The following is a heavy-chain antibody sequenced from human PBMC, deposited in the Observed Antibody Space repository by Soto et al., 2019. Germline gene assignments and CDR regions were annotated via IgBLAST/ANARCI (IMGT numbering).Heavy chain of an antibody. J-gene: IGHJ4*02. CDR3: ARVFPDGWVEPGVVRGYLDT. Sequence: QVQLVQSGAEVKEPGSAVKVSCKAPADSFSSYGISWVRQSPGQGLEWMGGIIPIFGTTNYAETFQGRVTITADESTNTAYMELSSLRSEDTALYYCARVFPDGWVEPGVVRGYLDTWGRGPLVTVSS. D-gene: IGHD3-3*01. CDR2: IIPIFGTT. V-gene: IGHV1-69*01. CDR1: ADSFSSYG.